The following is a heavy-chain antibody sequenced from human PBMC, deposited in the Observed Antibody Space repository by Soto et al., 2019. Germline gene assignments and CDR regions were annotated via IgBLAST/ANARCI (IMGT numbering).Heavy chain of an antibody. Sequence: GGSLRLSCAASGFTFSSYGMHWVRQAPGKGLEWVAVIWYDGSNKYYADSVKGRFTISRDNSKNTLYLQMNSLRAEDTAVYYCARDWESVPYFDYWGQGTLVTVSS. V-gene: IGHV3-33*01. CDR3: ARDWESVPYFDY. J-gene: IGHJ4*02. D-gene: IGHD1-26*01. CDR1: GFTFSSYG. CDR2: IWYDGSNK.